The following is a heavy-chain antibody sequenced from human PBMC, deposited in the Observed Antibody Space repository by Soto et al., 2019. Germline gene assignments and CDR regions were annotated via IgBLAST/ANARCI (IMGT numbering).Heavy chain of an antibody. CDR1: GGSVSDKTYY. V-gene: IGHV4-61*01. CDR3: AITPAVPNTRRAGYFFDY. D-gene: IGHD2-15*01. Sequence: PSETLSLTCSVSGGSVSDKTYYWSWIRQPPGKRLEWIGYVYYSGTTNYNPSLKSRVTISVDLSKNRFSLRLSSVTTADTALYCVAITPAVPNTRRAGYFFDYWGQVSLVPVSS. CDR2: VYYSGTT. J-gene: IGHJ4*02.